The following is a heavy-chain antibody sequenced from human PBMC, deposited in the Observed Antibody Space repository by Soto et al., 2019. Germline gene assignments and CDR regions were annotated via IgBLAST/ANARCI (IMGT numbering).Heavy chain of an antibody. CDR3: AKQNSAGGFDI. D-gene: IGHD6-25*01. CDR2: ISWNSGSI. Sequence: GGSLRLSCAASGFTFDDYAMHWVRQAPGKGLEWVSGISWNSGSIGYADSVKGRFTISRDNAENSLSLQMNSLRVEDTAVYFCAKQNSAGGFDIWGQGTMVTVSS. CDR1: GFTFDDYA. J-gene: IGHJ3*02. V-gene: IGHV3-9*01.